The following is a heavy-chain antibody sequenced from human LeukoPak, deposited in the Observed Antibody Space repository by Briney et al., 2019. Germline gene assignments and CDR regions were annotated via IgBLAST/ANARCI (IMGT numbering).Heavy chain of an antibody. Sequence: SQTLSLTCTVSGGSISSGGYYWSWIRQHPGKGLEWIGYIYYSGSTYYNPSLKSRVTISVDTSKNQFSLKLSSVTAADTAVYYCARGGPDTAMVPPDYWGQGTLVTVYS. CDR2: IYYSGST. CDR1: GGSISSGGYY. CDR3: ARGGPDTAMVPPDY. J-gene: IGHJ4*02. V-gene: IGHV4-31*03. D-gene: IGHD5-18*01.